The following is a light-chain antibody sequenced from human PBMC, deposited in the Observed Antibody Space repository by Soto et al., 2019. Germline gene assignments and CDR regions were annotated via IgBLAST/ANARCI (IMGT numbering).Light chain of an antibody. CDR2: KAY. Sequence: DIQMTQSPSTLSASVGDRVTITCRASQSFSSWLAWYQQKPGKAPKLLIYKAYTLESGVPSRFSGSGSGTEFTLTISSLQPDDFATYYCQQYISFPYTFGQGTKLEIK. V-gene: IGKV1-5*03. CDR3: QQYISFPYT. CDR1: QSFSSW. J-gene: IGKJ2*01.